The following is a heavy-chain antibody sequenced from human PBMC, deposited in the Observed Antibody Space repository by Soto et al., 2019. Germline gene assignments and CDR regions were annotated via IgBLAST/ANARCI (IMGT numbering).Heavy chain of an antibody. CDR3: VHRRGRVYENSFDS. CDR1: GFSFSTSGVG. Sequence: QITLKESGPTLVKPTQTLTLTCTVSGFSFSTSGVGVGWIRQTPGKAPEWLALIWGDGDKRFSAALESRLTITKDTTKNQVVLTMTNMETVDTATYYCVHRRGRVYENSFDSWGPGTLVIVSS. D-gene: IGHD2-8*01. J-gene: IGHJ5*01. V-gene: IGHV2-5*02. CDR2: IWGDGDK.